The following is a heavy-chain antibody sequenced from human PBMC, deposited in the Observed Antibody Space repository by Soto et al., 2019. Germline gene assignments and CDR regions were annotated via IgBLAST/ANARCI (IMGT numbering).Heavy chain of an antibody. D-gene: IGHD3-22*01. J-gene: IGHJ4*02. Sequence: SETLSLTCAVYGGSFDAYYWSWIRQPPGKGLEWIGEFNHSGGTSYNPSLKSRVTISVDTSKSQFSLKLTSVTAANTAVYSCARGRVYTVDSSDFYEYWGQGTPVTASS. V-gene: IGHV4-34*01. CDR3: ARGRVYTVDSSDFYEY. CDR2: FNHSGGT. CDR1: GGSFDAYY.